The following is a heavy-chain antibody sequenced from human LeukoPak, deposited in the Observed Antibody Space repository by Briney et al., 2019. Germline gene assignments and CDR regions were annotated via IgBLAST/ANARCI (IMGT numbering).Heavy chain of an antibody. CDR2: INPNSGGT. V-gene: IGHV1-2*02. Sequence: ASVKVSCKASGYTFTGYYMHWVRQAPGQGLEWMGWINPNSGGTNYAQKFQGRVTMTRDTSISTAYMELSRLRSDDTAVYFCERRAHYDILTGFSNWFDPRGQGTLVTVSS. CDR3: ERRAHYDILTGFSNWFDP. D-gene: IGHD3-9*01. J-gene: IGHJ5*02. CDR1: GYTFTGYY.